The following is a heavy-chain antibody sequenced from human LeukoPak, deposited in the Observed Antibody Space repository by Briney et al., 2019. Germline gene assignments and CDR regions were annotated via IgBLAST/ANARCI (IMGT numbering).Heavy chain of an antibody. CDR2: IYFTGTT. CDR3: ARGEHFASGSYHY. V-gene: IGHV4-59*01. J-gene: IGHJ4*02. Sequence: SETLSLTCTVSGGSISSYYWSWVRQPPGKALEWIGYIYFTGTTNYNPSLKSRVTISVDMSKNQVSLKLSSVTPADTALYYCARGEHFASGSYHYWGQGTLVTVAS. CDR1: GGSISSYY. D-gene: IGHD3-10*01.